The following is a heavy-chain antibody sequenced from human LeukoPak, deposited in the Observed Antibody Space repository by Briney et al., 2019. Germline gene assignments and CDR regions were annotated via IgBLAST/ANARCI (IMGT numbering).Heavy chain of an antibody. CDR1: GGSISSYY. CDR3: ARDTGYGDAAHFDY. J-gene: IGHJ4*02. Sequence: PSETLSLTCTVSGGSISSYYWSWIRQPPGKGLEWIGYIYYSGSTNYNPSLKSRVTISVATSKNQFSLKLSSVTAADTAVYYCARDTGYGDAAHFDYWGQGTLVTVSS. CDR2: IYYSGST. V-gene: IGHV4-59*12. D-gene: IGHD4-17*01.